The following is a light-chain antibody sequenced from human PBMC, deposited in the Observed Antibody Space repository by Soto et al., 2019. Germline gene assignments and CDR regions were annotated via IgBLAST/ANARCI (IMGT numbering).Light chain of an antibody. CDR3: SSYTTGSTLI. J-gene: IGLJ2*01. Sequence: QSVLTQPASVSGSPGQSITISCTGTSSDVGAYNYVSWYQQHPGKVPKLMIYDVSNRPSGVSNRFSGSKSGSTASLTISWLQAEYEADYFCSSYTTGSTLIFGGGTKLTVL. CDR2: DVS. CDR1: SSDVGAYNY. V-gene: IGLV2-14*03.